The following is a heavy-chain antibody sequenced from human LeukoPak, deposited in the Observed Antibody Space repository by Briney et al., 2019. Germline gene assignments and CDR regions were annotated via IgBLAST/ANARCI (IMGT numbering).Heavy chain of an antibody. V-gene: IGHV4-59*08. D-gene: IGHD2-21*02. Sequence: PSETLSLTCTVSGGSISSYYWSWIRQPPGKGLEWIGYIYYSGSTNYNPSLKSRVTISVDTSKNQFSLKLSSVTAADTAVYYCARGISDIVVVTATDAFDIWGQGTMVTVSS. J-gene: IGHJ3*02. CDR1: GGSISSYY. CDR3: ARGISDIVVVTATDAFDI. CDR2: IYYSGST.